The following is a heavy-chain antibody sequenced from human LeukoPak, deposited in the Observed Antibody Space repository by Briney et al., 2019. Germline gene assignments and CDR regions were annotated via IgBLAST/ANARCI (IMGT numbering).Heavy chain of an antibody. V-gene: IGHV3-30*03. D-gene: IGHD1-7*01. CDR2: ISKDGSDK. CDR3: ARDYWWNYDY. CDR1: GFTFSRFC. Sequence: GGSLRLSCAVSGFTFSRFCMNWVRQAPGKGLEWVAVISKDGSDKYYPGSVRGRFTISRDNSKNTIYLQMDSLRAEDTAIYYCARDYWWNYDYWGQGTLVTVSS. J-gene: IGHJ4*02.